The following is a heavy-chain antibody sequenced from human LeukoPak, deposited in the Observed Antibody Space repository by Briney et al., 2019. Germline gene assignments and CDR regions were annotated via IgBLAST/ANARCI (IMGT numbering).Heavy chain of an antibody. D-gene: IGHD6-13*01. CDR3: ASSGAAGLD. CDR1: GGSFSGYY. J-gene: IGHJ4*02. Sequence: SETLSLTCAVYGGSFSGYYWNWIRQPPGKGLEWIGEINHSGSTNYNPSLKSRVTISVDTSKNQFSLKLSSVTAADTAVYYCASSGAAGLDWGQGTLVTVSS. CDR2: INHSGST. V-gene: IGHV4-34*01.